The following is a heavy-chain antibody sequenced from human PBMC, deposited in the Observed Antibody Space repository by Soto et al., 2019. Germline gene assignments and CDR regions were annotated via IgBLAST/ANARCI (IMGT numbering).Heavy chain of an antibody. CDR2: ITDAGGRT. CDR1: GIIFNNTA. Sequence: EVQLLASGGGLVQPGGSLRFSLAASGIIFNNTALSWVGQAPGKGREWFPVITDAGGRTYYAASAQGRFTISRDNSKNTLYLQMHSLRAEDTAIYYCAKSVGTYGDNTERAERFDPWGQGTLVTVSS. CDR3: AKSVGTYGDNTERAERFDP. D-gene: IGHD4-17*01. V-gene: IGHV3-23*01. J-gene: IGHJ5*02.